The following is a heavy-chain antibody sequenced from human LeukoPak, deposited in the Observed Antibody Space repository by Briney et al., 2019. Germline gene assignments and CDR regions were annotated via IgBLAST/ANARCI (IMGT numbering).Heavy chain of an antibody. D-gene: IGHD3-10*01. V-gene: IGHV4-59*01. CDR3: ARDVLYYYGSGSYYYYYYYMDV. J-gene: IGHJ6*03. Sequence: ASETLSLTCTVSGGSISSYYWSWIRQPPGKGLEWIGYIYYSGSHHYNPSLKSRVTISVDTSKNQFSLKLSSVTAADTAVYYCARDVLYYYGSGSYYYYYYYMDVWGRGTTVTVSS. CDR1: GGSISSYY. CDR2: IYYSGSH.